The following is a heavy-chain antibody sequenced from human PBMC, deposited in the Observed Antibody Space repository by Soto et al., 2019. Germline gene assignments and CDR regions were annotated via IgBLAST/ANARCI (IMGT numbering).Heavy chain of an antibody. J-gene: IGHJ4*02. CDR3: APLLSSFDY. Sequence: EVQLLESGGGLVQPGGSLRLSCAASGFTLRSYAMSWVGHAPGKGLERVSRISGSAGRTYYADSVKGRFTISRDNSKNTLSLEMNSLRAEDTAVYYCAPLLSSFDYWGQGTLFTVAS. V-gene: IGHV3-23*01. CDR1: GFTLRSYA. CDR2: ISGSAGRT.